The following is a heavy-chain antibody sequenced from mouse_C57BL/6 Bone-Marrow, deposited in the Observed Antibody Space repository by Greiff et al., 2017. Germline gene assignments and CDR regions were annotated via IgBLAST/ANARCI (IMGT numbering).Heavy chain of an antibody. CDR1: GYTFTSYW. Sequence: QVQLQQPGTELVKPGASVKLSCKASGYTFTSYWMHWVKQRPGQGLEWIGNINPSNGGTNYNEKFKSKATLTVDTSSSTAYMQLSSLTSEDSAVYYCARWIYYDYDEAWFAYWGQGTLVTVSA. CDR3: ARWIYYDYDEAWFAY. J-gene: IGHJ3*01. D-gene: IGHD2-4*01. V-gene: IGHV1-53*01. CDR2: INPSNGGT.